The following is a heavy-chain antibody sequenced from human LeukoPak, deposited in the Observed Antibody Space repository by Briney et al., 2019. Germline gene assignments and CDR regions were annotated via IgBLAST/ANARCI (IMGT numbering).Heavy chain of an antibody. J-gene: IGHJ6*02. V-gene: IGHV1-69*04. CDR3: ASAYCGGDCYSHYYYGMDV. CDR2: IIPILGIA. Sequence: ASVKVSCQASGGTFSTYAIRWVRQAPGQGVEWMGRIIPILGIANYAEKFQVRVTLTADKSTSTAYMELSSLRSEDTAVYYCASAYCGGDCYSHYYYGMDVWGQGTTVTVSS. D-gene: IGHD2-21*02. CDR1: GGTFSTYA.